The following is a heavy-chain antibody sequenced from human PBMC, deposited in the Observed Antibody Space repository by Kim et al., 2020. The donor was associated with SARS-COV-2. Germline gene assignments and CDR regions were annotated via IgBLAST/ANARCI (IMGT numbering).Heavy chain of an antibody. J-gene: IGHJ3*02. D-gene: IGHD1-1*01. CDR1: GDSISSYY. V-gene: IGHV4-59*08. Sequence: SETLSLTCTVSGDSISSYYWSWIRQSPGEGLEWLGHIPYTGSTETNPSLKNRVTISVGTSKTQFSLILRSVTAADTAVYYCARRRTGTSPFDIWGQGTMVSVSS. CDR3: ARRRTGTSPFDI. CDR2: IPYTGST.